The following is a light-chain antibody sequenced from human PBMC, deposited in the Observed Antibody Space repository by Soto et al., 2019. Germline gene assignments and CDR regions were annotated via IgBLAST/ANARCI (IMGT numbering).Light chain of an antibody. J-gene: IGKJ1*01. V-gene: IGKV3-15*01. CDR2: DVF. CDR1: QSVGRK. Sequence: DIVMTQSPDTLSVSPGERATLSCRASQSVGRKLAWYQQNPGQAPRLLIYDVFTRASGIPARFSGSGSGTEFTLTISSLQSEDFAIYYCQQYSSSQWTFGQGTKVDIK. CDR3: QQYSSSQWT.